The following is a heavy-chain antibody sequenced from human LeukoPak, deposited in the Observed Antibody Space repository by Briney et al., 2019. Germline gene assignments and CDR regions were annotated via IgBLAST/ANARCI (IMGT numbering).Heavy chain of an antibody. Sequence: SETLSLTCAVYGGSFSGYYWSWIRQPPGKGLEWIGEINHSGSTNYNPSLKSRVTISVDTSKNQFSLKLSSVTAADTAVYYCASGTMACFDYWGQGTLVTVSS. CDR1: GGSFSGYY. CDR2: INHSGST. D-gene: IGHD3-3*01. J-gene: IGHJ4*02. V-gene: IGHV4-34*01. CDR3: ASGTMACFDY.